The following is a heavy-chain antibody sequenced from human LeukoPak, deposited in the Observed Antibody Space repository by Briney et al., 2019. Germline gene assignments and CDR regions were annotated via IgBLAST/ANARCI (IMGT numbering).Heavy chain of an antibody. V-gene: IGHV1-46*01. CDR1: GYTFTSYY. D-gene: IGHD4-23*01. CDR2: INPSGGST. Sequence: ASVKVSCKASGYTFTSYYMHWVRQAPGQGLEWVGIINPSGGSTSYAQKFQGRVTMTRDTSTSTVYMELSSLRSEDTAVYYCATDYGGNSAAFDIWGQGTMVTVSS. CDR3: ATDYGGNSAAFDI. J-gene: IGHJ3*02.